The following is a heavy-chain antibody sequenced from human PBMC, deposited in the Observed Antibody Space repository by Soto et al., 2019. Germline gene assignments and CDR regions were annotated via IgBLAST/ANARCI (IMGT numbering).Heavy chain of an antibody. J-gene: IGHJ5*02. Sequence: EGQLVESGGGLVLPGGSLRLSCAASGFIFSTYTLNWVRQAPGKGLEWVSYISAGSDAIHYADSVKGRFTVSRDNAKNSQFLQMNSLRDEDTAVYYCARLYTTSRVGAWFDPWGQGTLVTVSS. CDR2: ISAGSDAI. CDR3: ARLYTTSRVGAWFDP. CDR1: GFIFSTYT. V-gene: IGHV3-48*02. D-gene: IGHD3-16*01.